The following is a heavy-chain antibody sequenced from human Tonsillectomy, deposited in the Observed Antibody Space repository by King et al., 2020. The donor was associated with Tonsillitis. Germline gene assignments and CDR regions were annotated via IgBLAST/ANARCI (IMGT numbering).Heavy chain of an antibody. CDR2: IKSKTDGGTT. D-gene: IGHD3-9*01. CDR1: GFTFSNAW. V-gene: IGHV3-15*01. CDR3: TNLHTDILTDYNIADY. J-gene: IGHJ4*02. Sequence: QLVQSGGGLVKPGGSLRLSCAVSGFTFSNAWMNWVRQAPGKGLEWVGRIKSKTDGGTTDYVAPVKGRFTISRDDSKNTLYLQMNSLKTEDTAIYYCTNLHTDILTDYNIADYWGQGTLVTVSS.